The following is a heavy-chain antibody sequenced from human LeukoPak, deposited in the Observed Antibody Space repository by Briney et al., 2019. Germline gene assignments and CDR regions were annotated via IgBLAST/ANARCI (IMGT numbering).Heavy chain of an antibody. V-gene: IGHV4-30-2*01. CDR2: IYHSGST. CDR3: ARADSSGPTARAFDI. J-gene: IGHJ3*02. D-gene: IGHD3-22*01. CDR1: GGSISSGGYY. Sequence: PSETLSLTCTVSGGSISSGGYYWSWIRQPPGKGLEWIGYIYHSGSTYYNPSLKSRVTISVDRSKNQFSLKLSSVTAADTAVYYCARADSSGPTARAFDIWGQGTMVTVSS.